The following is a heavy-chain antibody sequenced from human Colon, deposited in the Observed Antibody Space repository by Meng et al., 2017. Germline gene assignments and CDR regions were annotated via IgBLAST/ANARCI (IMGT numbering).Heavy chain of an antibody. D-gene: IGHD6-19*01. CDR1: GFTFREYY. Sequence: GESLKISCAASGFTFREYYMSWIRQAPGKGLEWVAYISSSGGSVYYADSVKGRFTISRDNSEKSLHLHMDSQRAEDTAVYYCATSCLAVAGTTQFDYWGQGILVTVSS. CDR2: ISSSGGSV. CDR3: ATSCLAVAGTTQFDY. J-gene: IGHJ4*02. V-gene: IGHV3-11*01.